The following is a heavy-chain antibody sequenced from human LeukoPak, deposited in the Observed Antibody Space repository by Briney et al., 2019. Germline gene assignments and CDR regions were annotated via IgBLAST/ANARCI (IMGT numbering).Heavy chain of an antibody. D-gene: IGHD6-13*01. Sequence: GGSLRLSCAASGFTFSSYGMHWVRQAPGKGLEWVAVISYDGSNKYYADSVKGRFTISRDNSKNTLYLQMNSLRAEDTAVYYCAKVDSSSSNYWGQGTLVTVSS. CDR1: GFTFSSYG. V-gene: IGHV3-30*18. J-gene: IGHJ4*02. CDR2: ISYDGSNK. CDR3: AKVDSSSSNY.